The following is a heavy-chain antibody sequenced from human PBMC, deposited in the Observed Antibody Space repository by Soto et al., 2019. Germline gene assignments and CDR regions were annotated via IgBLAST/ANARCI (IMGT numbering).Heavy chain of an antibody. D-gene: IGHD2-2*02. CDR1: GYTFTSYY. Sequence: ASVKVSCKASGYTFTSYYIHWVRQAPGQGLEWMGIINPSGGSTSYAQKFQGRVTMTRDTSTSTVYMDLSSLRSEDTAVYYCAREGLGYCSSTSCHRSYYYYGMDVWGQGTTVTVYS. J-gene: IGHJ6*02. V-gene: IGHV1-46*01. CDR3: AREGLGYCSSTSCHRSYYYYGMDV. CDR2: INPSGGST.